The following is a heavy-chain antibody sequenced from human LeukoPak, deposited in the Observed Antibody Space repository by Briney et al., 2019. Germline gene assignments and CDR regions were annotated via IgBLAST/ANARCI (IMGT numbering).Heavy chain of an antibody. CDR1: GFTFSSCA. Sequence: SGGSLRLSCAASGFTFSSCAMRWVRQAPGKGLEWVAVISYDGSNKYYADSVKGRFTISRDNSKNTLYLQMNSLRAEDTAVYYCAREGCSSTSCYFRSFSWSSWFDPWGQGTLVTVSS. V-gene: IGHV3-30-3*01. CDR2: ISYDGSNK. J-gene: IGHJ5*02. D-gene: IGHD2-2*01. CDR3: AREGCSSTSCYFRSFSWSSWFDP.